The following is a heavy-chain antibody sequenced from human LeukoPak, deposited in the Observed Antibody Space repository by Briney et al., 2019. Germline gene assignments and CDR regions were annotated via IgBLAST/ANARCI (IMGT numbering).Heavy chain of an antibody. D-gene: IGHD2-2*01. CDR2: IYPGDSDT. V-gene: IGHV5-51*01. J-gene: IGHJ5*02. Sequence: GESLKISCKGSGYSFTNYWIGWVRQMPGKGLEWMGIIYPGDSDTRYSPSFQGQVTISADKSISTAYLQWSSLKASDTAMYYCARLSVGSTSERWFDPWGQGTLVTVSS. CDR3: ARLSVGSTSERWFDP. CDR1: GYSFTNYW.